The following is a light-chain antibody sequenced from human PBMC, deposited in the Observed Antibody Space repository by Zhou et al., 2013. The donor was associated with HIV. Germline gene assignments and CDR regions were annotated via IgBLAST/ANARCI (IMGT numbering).Light chain of an antibody. J-gene: IGLJ1*01. CDR2: DNN. V-gene: IGLV1-51*01. CDR3: QSYDTSLSGSNYV. CDR1: SSNIGSNF. Sequence: QSVLTQPPSMSAAPGQKVIISCSGNSSNIGSNFVSWYQQFPGTAPKLLIYDNNKRPSGTPDRFSGSKSGTSASLAITGLQAEDEADYYCQSYDTSLSGSNYVFGTGTKVTVL.